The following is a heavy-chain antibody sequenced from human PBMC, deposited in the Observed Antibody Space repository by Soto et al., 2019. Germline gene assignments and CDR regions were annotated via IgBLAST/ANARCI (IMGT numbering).Heavy chain of an antibody. D-gene: IGHD3-3*01. V-gene: IGHV3-23*01. Sequence: GGSLRLSCAASGFTSSSYAMSWVRQAPGKGLEWVSAISGSGGSTYYADSVKGRFTISRDNSKNTLYLQMNSLRAEDTAVYYCAKGNGRFLEWLDVWGQGTTVTVSS. CDR2: ISGSGGST. CDR1: GFTSSSYA. J-gene: IGHJ6*02. CDR3: AKGNGRFLEWLDV.